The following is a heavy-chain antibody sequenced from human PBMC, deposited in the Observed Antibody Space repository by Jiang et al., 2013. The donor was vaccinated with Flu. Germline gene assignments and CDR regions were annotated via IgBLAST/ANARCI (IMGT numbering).Heavy chain of an antibody. Sequence: SGAEVKKPGSSVKVSCKASGGTFSSYAISWVRQAPGQGLEWMGGIIPILGIANYAQKFQGRVTITADKSTSTAYMELSSLRSEDTAVYYCARDQKTGDYYDSSGYTFWGQGTLVTVSS. D-gene: IGHD3-22*01. V-gene: IGHV1-69*10. CDR1: GGTFSSYA. J-gene: IGHJ4*02. CDR2: IIPILGIA. CDR3: ARDQKTGDYYDSSGYTF.